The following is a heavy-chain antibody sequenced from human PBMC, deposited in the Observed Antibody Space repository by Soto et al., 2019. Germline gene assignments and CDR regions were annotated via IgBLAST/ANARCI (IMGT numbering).Heavy chain of an antibody. CDR3: ARRSYCSGGSCHDY. CDR1: GGSISSYY. J-gene: IGHJ4*02. D-gene: IGHD2-15*01. CDR2: IYYSGST. Sequence: SETLSLTYTVSGGSISSYYWSWIRQPPGKGLEWIGYIYYSGSTNYNPSLKSRVTISVDTSKNQFSLKLSSVTAADTAVYYCARRSYCSGGSCHDYWGQGTLVTVSS. V-gene: IGHV4-59*01.